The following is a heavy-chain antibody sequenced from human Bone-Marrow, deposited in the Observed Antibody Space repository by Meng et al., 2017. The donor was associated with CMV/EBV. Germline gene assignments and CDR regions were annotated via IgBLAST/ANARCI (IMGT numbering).Heavy chain of an antibody. Sequence: GESLKISCAASGFTFSSYSMNWVRQAPGKGLEWVSSISSSSSYIYYADSVKGRFTISRDNAKNSLYLQMNSLRAEDTAVYSCTTFYQWLGIWGQGTRVTVSS. D-gene: IGHD6-19*01. CDR1: GFTFSSYS. CDR2: ISSSSSYI. J-gene: IGHJ4*02. V-gene: IGHV3-21*01. CDR3: TTFYQWLGI.